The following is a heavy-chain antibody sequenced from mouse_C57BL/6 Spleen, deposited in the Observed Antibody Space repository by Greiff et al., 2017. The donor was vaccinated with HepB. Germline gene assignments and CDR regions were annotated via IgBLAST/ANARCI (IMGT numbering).Heavy chain of an antibody. Sequence: VQLKESGPGLVKPSQSLSLTCSVTGYSITSGYYWNWIRQFPGNKLEWMGYISYDGSNNYNPSLKNRISITRDTSKNQFFLKLNSVTTEDTATYYCARVTTTVVANWYFDVWGTGTTVTVSS. CDR2: ISYDGSN. D-gene: IGHD1-1*01. CDR1: GYSITSGYY. J-gene: IGHJ1*03. V-gene: IGHV3-6*01. CDR3: ARVTTTVVANWYFDV.